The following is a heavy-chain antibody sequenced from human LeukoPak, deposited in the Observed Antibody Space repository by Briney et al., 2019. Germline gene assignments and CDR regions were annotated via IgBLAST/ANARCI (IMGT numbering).Heavy chain of an antibody. J-gene: IGHJ4*02. V-gene: IGHV3-23*01. CDR3: AKGREAYSGSYTPFDY. CDR2: ISGSGSST. D-gene: IGHD1-26*01. Sequence: GGSLRLSCAASGFTFSSYAMSWVRQAPGKGLECVSTISGSGSSTYYADSVKGRFTISRDSSKNTLYLQMNSLRAEDTAVYYCAKGREAYSGSYTPFDYWGRGTLVTVSS. CDR1: GFTFSSYA.